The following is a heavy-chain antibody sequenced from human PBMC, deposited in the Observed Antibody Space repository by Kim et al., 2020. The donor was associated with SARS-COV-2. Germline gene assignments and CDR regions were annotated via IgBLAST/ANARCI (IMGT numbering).Heavy chain of an antibody. CDR2: IYHSGST. CDR3: ASSGYDFPYFDY. J-gene: IGHJ4*02. D-gene: IGHD5-12*01. V-gene: IGHV4-4*02. Sequence: SETLSLTCAVSGGSISSSNWWSWVRQPPGKGLEWIGEIYHSGSTNYNPSLKSRVTISVDKSKNQFSLKLSSVTAADTAVYYCASSGYDFPYFDYWGQGTLVTVSS. CDR1: GGSISSSNW.